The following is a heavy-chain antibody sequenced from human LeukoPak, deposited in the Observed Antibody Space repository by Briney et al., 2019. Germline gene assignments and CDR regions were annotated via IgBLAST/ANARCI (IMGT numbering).Heavy chain of an antibody. V-gene: IGHV3-21*01. Sequence: PGGSLRLSCAASGFTFSSYSMNWVRQAPGKGLEWVSSISSSSSYIYYADSVKGRFTISRDNAKYSLYLQMNSLRAEDTAVYYCARDSTGDENWFDPWGQGTLVTVSS. D-gene: IGHD2-21*02. CDR3: ARDSTGDENWFDP. CDR2: ISSSSSYI. J-gene: IGHJ5*02. CDR1: GFTFSSYS.